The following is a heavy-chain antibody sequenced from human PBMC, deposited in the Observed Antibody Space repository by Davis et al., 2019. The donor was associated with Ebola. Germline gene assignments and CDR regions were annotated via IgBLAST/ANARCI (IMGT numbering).Heavy chain of an antibody. V-gene: IGHV4-59*01. Sequence: SETLSLTCTVSGGSISSYYWSWIRQPPGKGLEWIGYIYYSGSTNYNPSLKSRVTISVDTSKNQFSLKLSSVTAADKAVYYCARGGGSGGYWGQGTLVTVSS. J-gene: IGHJ4*02. CDR2: IYYSGST. CDR3: ARGGGSGGY. CDR1: GGSISSYY. D-gene: IGHD2-15*01.